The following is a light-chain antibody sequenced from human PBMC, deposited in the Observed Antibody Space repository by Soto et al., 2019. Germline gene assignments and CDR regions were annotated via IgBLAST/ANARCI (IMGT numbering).Light chain of an antibody. CDR1: SGHSSYA. J-gene: IGLJ3*02. Sequence: QSVLTQSPSASASLGASVKLTCTLSSGHSSYAIAWHHQQPEKGPRYLMKVNSDGSHSKGDGIPDRFSGSSSGAERYLTISSLQSEDEADYYCQTWDTGIRVFGGGTKVTVL. V-gene: IGLV4-69*01. CDR3: QTWDTGIRV. CDR2: VNSDGSH.